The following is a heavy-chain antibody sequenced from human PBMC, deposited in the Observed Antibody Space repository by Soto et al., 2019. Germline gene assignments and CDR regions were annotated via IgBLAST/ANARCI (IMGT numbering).Heavy chain of an antibody. CDR1: GYTFTNYG. Sequence: ASVKVSCKASGYTFTNYGISWVRQAPGQGLEWMGWISAYNGNTNYAQKLQGRVTMTTDTSTSTAYMELRSLRSDDTAEYYCARVALYCSGGSCYSLTYYYRDCWGKGTTVTFCS. CDR3: ARVALYCSGGSCYSLTYYYRDC. D-gene: IGHD2-15*01. CDR2: ISAYNGNT. V-gene: IGHV1-18*01. J-gene: IGHJ6*03.